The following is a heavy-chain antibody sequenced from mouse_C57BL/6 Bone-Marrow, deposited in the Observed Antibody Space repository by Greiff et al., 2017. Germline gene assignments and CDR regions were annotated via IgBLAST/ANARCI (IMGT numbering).Heavy chain of an antibody. CDR1: GYAFTNYL. J-gene: IGHJ3*01. CDR3: ARGGFAY. Sequence: VKLQESGAELVRPGTSVKVSCKASGYAFTNYLIEWVKQRPGQGLEWIGVINPGSGGTNYNEKFKGKATLTADKSSSTAYMQLSSLTSEDSAVYCCARGGFAYGGQGTLVTVAA. CDR2: INPGSGGT. V-gene: IGHV1-54*01.